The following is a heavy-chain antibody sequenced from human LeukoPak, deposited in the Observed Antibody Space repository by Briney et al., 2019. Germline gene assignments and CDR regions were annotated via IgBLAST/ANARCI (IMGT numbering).Heavy chain of an antibody. V-gene: IGHV3-7*03. CDR1: GFTFRSYW. J-gene: IGHJ4*02. CDR3: AKDPSPDYGDLTGFHY. D-gene: IGHD4-17*01. Sequence: GGSLRLSCVASGFTFRSYWMGWVRQAPGKGLEWVANIRQDASEKYYVDSAKGRFTISRGSAKNSLYLQMNSLRAEDTALYYCAKDPSPDYGDLTGFHYWGQGTLVTVSS. CDR2: IRQDASEK.